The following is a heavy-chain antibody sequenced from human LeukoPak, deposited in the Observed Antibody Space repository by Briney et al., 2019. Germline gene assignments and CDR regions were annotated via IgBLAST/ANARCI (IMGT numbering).Heavy chain of an antibody. J-gene: IGHJ6*03. CDR3: ARAMGYCSSTSCWDYYYMDV. CDR1: GYTLTELS. CDR2: FDPEDGET. V-gene: IGHV1-24*01. D-gene: IGHD2-2*01. Sequence: ASVKVSCKVSGYTLTELSMHWVRQAPGKGLEWMGGFDPEDGETIYAQKFQGRVTMTEDTSTDTAYMELSSLRSEDTAVYYCARAMGYCSSTSCWDYYYMDVWGKGTTVTISS.